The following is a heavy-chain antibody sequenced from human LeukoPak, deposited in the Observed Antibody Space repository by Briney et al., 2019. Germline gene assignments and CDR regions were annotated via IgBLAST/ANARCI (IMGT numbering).Heavy chain of an antibody. J-gene: IGHJ4*02. CDR2: IKQDGSKK. D-gene: IGHD5-24*01. CDR1: GVPYSSYC. V-gene: IGHV3-7*04. CDR3: TRVGYIDEGIDY. Sequence: AGRSVRLSCVASGVPYSSYCMTWVRQAPGKGLEWVANIKQDGSKKSYVDSVKGRFTISRDNAKNSLYLQMNSLRAEDTAIYYCTRVGYIDEGIDYWGQGTLVTVSS.